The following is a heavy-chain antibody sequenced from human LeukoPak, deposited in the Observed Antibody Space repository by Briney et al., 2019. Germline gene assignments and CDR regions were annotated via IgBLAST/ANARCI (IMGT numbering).Heavy chain of an antibody. CDR2: IYSGGST. V-gene: IGHV3-53*05. Sequence: GGSLRLSCAASGFTVSSNYMSWVRQAPGKGLEWVSVIYSGGSTYYADSVKGRFTISRDNAKNSLYLQMNSLRAEDTALYYCARNRDGYNGFDYWGQGTLVTVSS. CDR1: GFTVSSNY. CDR3: ARNRDGYNGFDY. D-gene: IGHD5-24*01. J-gene: IGHJ4*02.